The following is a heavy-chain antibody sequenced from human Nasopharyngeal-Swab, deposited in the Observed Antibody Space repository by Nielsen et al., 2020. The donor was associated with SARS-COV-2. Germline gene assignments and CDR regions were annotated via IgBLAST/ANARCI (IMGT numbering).Heavy chain of an antibody. CDR2: ISSSSSTI. CDR3: ARAGGSSTSLVDY. J-gene: IGHJ4*02. Sequence: GESLKISCVASGFTFSSYAMNWVRQAPGKGLEWVSYISSSSSTIYYADSVKGRFTISRDNAKNSLYLQMNSLRAEDTAVYYCARAGGSSTSLVDYWGQGTLVTVSS. D-gene: IGHD2-2*01. V-gene: IGHV3-48*01. CDR1: GFTFSSYA.